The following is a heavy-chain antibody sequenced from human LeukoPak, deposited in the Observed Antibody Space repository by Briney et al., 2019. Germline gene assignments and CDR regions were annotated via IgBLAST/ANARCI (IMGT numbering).Heavy chain of an antibody. CDR3: ARTAGTFDY. Sequence: GGSLRLSCAASGFTFSSHWMSWVRQAPGEGLEWVANIKQDGSERYYVDSVKGRLTISRDNAKNSLYLQMNSLRAEDTAVYYCARTAGTFDYWGQGTLVTVSS. V-gene: IGHV3-7*03. D-gene: IGHD6-13*01. J-gene: IGHJ4*02. CDR1: GFTFSSHW. CDR2: IKQDGSER.